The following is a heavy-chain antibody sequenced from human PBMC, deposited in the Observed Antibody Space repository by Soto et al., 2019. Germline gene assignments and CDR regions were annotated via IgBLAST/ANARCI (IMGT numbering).Heavy chain of an antibody. D-gene: IGHD5-12*01. CDR3: AKVTELATIYDY. J-gene: IGHJ4*02. Sequence: PGGSXRLSCAASGLTFSDYYMSWIRQAPGKGLEWVSYISSSGSTIYYADSVKGRFTISRDNSKNTLYLQMNSLRAEDTAVYYCAKVTELATIYDYWGQGTLVTVSS. V-gene: IGHV3-11*04. CDR2: ISSSGSTI. CDR1: GLTFSDYY.